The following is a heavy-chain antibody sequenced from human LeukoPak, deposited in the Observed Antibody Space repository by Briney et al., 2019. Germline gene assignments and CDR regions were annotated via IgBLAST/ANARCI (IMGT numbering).Heavy chain of an antibody. CDR3: ARGERGGFDL. CDR2: IKSDGSDT. D-gene: IGHD1-1*01. V-gene: IGHV3-74*01. Sequence: GGSLRLSCAASGFTFSTYWMHWVRQAPGEGLVWVSRIKSDGSDTSYADSVKGRFTISRDNGKNTLYLQMSSLRAEDTAVYYCARGERGGFDLWGRGTVVTVSS. CDR1: GFTFSTYW. J-gene: IGHJ3*01.